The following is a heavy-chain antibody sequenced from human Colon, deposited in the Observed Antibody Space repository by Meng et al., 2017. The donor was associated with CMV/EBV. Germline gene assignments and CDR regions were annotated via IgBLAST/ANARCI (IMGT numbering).Heavy chain of an antibody. CDR3: ARDLDFVVGSTVTYDALDI. D-gene: IGHD2-15*01. J-gene: IGHJ3*02. CDR2: INQDGTTK. Sequence: EFPKISGAGSGFMVSTYWMMWFRQAPGRGLEWVANINQDGTTKHYVDSVEGRFTISRDNAKNSLYLQMNSLRAEDMALYYCARDLDFVVGSTVTYDALDIWGQGTMVTVSS. CDR1: GFMVSTYW. V-gene: IGHV3-7*01.